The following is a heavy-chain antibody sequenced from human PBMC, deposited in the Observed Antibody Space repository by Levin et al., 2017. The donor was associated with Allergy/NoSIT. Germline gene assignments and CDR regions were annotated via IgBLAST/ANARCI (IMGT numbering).Heavy chain of an antibody. D-gene: IGHD6-13*01. CDR3: VHRRPGSSWYSETRRVAYFDY. Sequence: SGPTLVKPTQTLTLTCTFSGFSLSTSGVGVGWIRQPPGKALEWLALIYWDDDKRYSPSLKSRLTITKDTSKNQVVLTMTNMDPVDTATYYCVHRRPGSSWYSETRRVAYFDYWGQGTLVTVSS. J-gene: IGHJ4*02. CDR2: IYWDDDK. CDR1: GFSLSTSGVG. V-gene: IGHV2-5*02.